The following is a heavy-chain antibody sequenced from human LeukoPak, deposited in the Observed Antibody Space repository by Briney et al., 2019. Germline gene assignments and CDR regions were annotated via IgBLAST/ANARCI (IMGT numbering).Heavy chain of an antibody. CDR2: FDPEDGET. V-gene: IGHV1-24*01. J-gene: IGHJ5*02. D-gene: IGHD2-15*01. CDR3: ATGYCSGGSCQRWFDP. Sequence: ASVKVSCKVSGYTLTELSMHWVRQAPGKGLEWMGGFDPEDGETIYAQKFQGRVTMTEDTSTDTAYMELSSLRSEDTAVYYCATGYCSGGSCQRWFDPWGQGTLVTVSS. CDR1: GYTLTELS.